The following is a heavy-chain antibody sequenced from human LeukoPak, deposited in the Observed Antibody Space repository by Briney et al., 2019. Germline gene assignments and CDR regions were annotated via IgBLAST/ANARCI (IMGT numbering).Heavy chain of an antibody. CDR1: GFTFSRYW. Sequence: PGGSLRLSCAASGFTFSRYWMHWVRQAPGKGLVWVSRINSEGSITSYADSVKGRFSISRDNSKNTLFLQMNSLRAEGTAVYYCASPYSGTHSYFDYWGQGTLVTVSS. V-gene: IGHV3-74*01. CDR2: INSEGSIT. J-gene: IGHJ4*02. CDR3: ASPYSGTHSYFDY. D-gene: IGHD1-26*01.